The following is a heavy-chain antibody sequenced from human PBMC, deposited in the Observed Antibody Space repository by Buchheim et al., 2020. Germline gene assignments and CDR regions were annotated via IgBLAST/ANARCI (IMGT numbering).Heavy chain of an antibody. CDR3: GRVVGYCSGGRCRDWYFDL. CDR2: INQDGSEK. J-gene: IGHJ2*01. Sequence: EVQLLESGGGLVQPGGSLRLSCAASGFTFSSYAMSWVRQAPGKGLEWVANINQDGSEKYYVDSVKGRFSISRDNAKNSLYLQMNSLRAEDTAVYYCGRVVGYCSGGRCRDWYFDLWGRGTL. V-gene: IGHV3-7*01. D-gene: IGHD2-15*01. CDR1: GFTFSSYA.